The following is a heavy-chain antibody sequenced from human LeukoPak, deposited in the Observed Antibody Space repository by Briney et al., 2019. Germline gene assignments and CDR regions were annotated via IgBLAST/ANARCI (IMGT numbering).Heavy chain of an antibody. CDR3: ARVVDRSGYYPSFCY. V-gene: IGHV3-7*01. J-gene: IGHJ4*02. D-gene: IGHD3-22*01. CDR2: IKQDGSEK. CDR1: GFTFSSYW. Sequence: GGSLRLSCAASGFTFSSYWMSWVRQAPGKGLEWVANIKQDGSEKYYVDSVKSRFTISRDNARNSLYLQMNSLRAEDTAVYYCARVVDRSGYYPSFCYLGQGTLVTVSS.